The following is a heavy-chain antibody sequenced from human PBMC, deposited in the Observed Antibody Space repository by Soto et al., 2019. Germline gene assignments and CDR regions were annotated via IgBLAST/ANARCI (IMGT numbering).Heavy chain of an antibody. CDR1: RYSFTSYC. J-gene: IGHJ4*02. Sequence: PGESLKISCKGSRYSFTSYCIGWVRQKPGKGLEWMGIMYPGDSDTRYSPSFQGHVTISADKSISTAYLQWSSLEAWDTAIYYCATRTRILSTSAPFDYWGQGTLVTVSS. D-gene: IGHD2-21*01. CDR2: MYPGDSDT. V-gene: IGHV5-51*01. CDR3: ATRTRILSTSAPFDY.